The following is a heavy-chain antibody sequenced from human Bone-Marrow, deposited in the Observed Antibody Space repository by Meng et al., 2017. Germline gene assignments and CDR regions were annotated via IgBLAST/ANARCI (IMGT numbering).Heavy chain of an antibody. D-gene: IGHD6-13*01. CDR3: ARDVPLGYSSSWYPLDY. CDR2: IKQDGSEK. Sequence: GESLKISCAASGFTFSSYWMSWVRQAPGKGLEWVANIKQDGSEKYYVDSVKGRFTISRDNAKNSLYLQMNSLRAEDTAGYYCARDVPLGYSSSWYPLDYWGQGTLVTVSS. J-gene: IGHJ4*02. V-gene: IGHV3-7*01. CDR1: GFTFSSYW.